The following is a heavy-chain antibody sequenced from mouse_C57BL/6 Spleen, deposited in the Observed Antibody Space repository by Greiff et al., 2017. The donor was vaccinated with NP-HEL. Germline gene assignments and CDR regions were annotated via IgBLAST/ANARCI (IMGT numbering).Heavy chain of an antibody. J-gene: IGHJ2*01. Sequence: VQLQQSGAELVKPGASVKLSCKASGYTFTSYWMQWVKQRPGQGLEWIGEIDPSGSYTNYNQKFKGKATLTVDTSSSTAYMQHSSLTSEDSAVYYCERRDSSGYFDYWGKGTTLTVSS. CDR3: ERRDSSGYFDY. D-gene: IGHD3-2*02. CDR1: GYTFTSYW. V-gene: IGHV1-50*01. CDR2: IDPSGSYT.